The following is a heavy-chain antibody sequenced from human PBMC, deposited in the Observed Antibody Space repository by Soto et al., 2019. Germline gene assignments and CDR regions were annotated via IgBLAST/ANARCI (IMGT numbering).Heavy chain of an antibody. CDR3: ARDYSDSSGYYYFDY. CDR1: GGSISSGGYY. V-gene: IGHV4-31*03. Sequence: SETLSLTCTVSGGSISSGGYYWSWIRQHPGKGLEWIGYIYYSGSTYYNPSLKSRVTISVDTSKNQFSLQLSSVTAADTALYYCARDYSDSSGYYYFDYWGQGTLVTVSS. CDR2: IYYSGST. D-gene: IGHD3-22*01. J-gene: IGHJ4*02.